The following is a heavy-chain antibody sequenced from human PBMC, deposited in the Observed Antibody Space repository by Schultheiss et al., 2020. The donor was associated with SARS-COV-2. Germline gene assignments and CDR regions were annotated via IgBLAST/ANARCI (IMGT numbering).Heavy chain of an antibody. CDR1: GGSISSYY. Sequence: SETLSLTCTVSGGSISSYYWSWIRQPPGKGLEWIGEINHSGSTNYNPSLKSRVTISVDTSKNQFSLKLSSVTAADTAVYYCARDPVGYSYGSVYWGQGTLVTVSS. CDR3: ARDPVGYSYGSVY. CDR2: INHSGST. V-gene: IGHV4-34*01. D-gene: IGHD5-18*01. J-gene: IGHJ4*02.